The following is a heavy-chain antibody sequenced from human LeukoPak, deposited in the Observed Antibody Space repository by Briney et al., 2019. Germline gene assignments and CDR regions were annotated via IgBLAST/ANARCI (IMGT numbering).Heavy chain of an antibody. Sequence: PGGSLRLSCAASGFTFSSYAMSWVRQAPGKGLEWVSAISGSGDSTYYADSVKGRFTISRDNSKNTLYLQMNSLRAEDTAVYYCALYSSGYYYYYYYGMDVWGQGTTVTVSS. CDR1: GFTFSSYA. V-gene: IGHV3-23*01. J-gene: IGHJ6*02. D-gene: IGHD3-22*01. CDR2: ISGSGDST. CDR3: ALYSSGYYYYYYYGMDV.